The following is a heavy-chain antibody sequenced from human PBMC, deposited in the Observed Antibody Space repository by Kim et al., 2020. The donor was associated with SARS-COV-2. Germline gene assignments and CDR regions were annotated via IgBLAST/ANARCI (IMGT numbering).Heavy chain of an antibody. J-gene: IGHJ6*02. D-gene: IGHD2-15*01. Sequence: GGSLRLSCAASGFTFSSYAMSWVRQAPGKGLEWVSAISGSGGSTYYADSVKGRFTISRDNSKNTLYLQMNSLRAEDTAVYYCAKDRRILQSKPKTRYYYYYGMDVWVQGTTVTVSS. CDR3: AKDRRILQSKPKTRYYYYYGMDV. V-gene: IGHV3-23*01. CDR1: GFTFSSYA. CDR2: ISGSGGST.